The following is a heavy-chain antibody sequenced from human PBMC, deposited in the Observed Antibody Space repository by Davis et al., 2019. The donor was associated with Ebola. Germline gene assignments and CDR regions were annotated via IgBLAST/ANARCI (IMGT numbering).Heavy chain of an antibody. V-gene: IGHV3-9*01. CDR2: INWNSDTI. CDR1: GFTFDDYA. D-gene: IGHD6-19*01. J-gene: IGHJ4*02. Sequence: SLKISCAASGFTFDDYAMHWVRQPPGRGLEWVSSINWNSDTIDYADSVKGRFTMSRDNANNSLYLQMNSLTAEDTALYYCAKDRLAVAGLIDYWGQGALVTVSS. CDR3: AKDRLAVAGLIDY.